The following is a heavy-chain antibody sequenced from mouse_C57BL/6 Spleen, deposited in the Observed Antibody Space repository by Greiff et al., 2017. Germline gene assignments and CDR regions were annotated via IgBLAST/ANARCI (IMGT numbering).Heavy chain of an antibody. Sequence: EVQLQQSGAELVRPGASVKLSCTASGFNIKDDYMHWVKQRPEQGLEWIGWVDPENGDTEYASKFQGKATITADTSSNTAYLQLSSLTSEDTAVYYCTTGWSNYYFDYWGQGTTLTVSS. CDR3: TTGWSNYYFDY. D-gene: IGHD2-5*01. J-gene: IGHJ2*01. CDR1: GFNIKDDY. CDR2: VDPENGDT. V-gene: IGHV14-4*01.